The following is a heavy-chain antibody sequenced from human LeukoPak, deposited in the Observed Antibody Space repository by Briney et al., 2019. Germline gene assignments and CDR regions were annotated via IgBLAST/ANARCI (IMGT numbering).Heavy chain of an antibody. J-gene: IGHJ4*02. Sequence: GVSLTLACAGSAFTVNFIYTGWVRQAQGKGLECCSLTYSGGTTHYANSGQGRFTISTDHLKNTLYLEMSSVRAEKTALYCFARHGGGPDSASAVWGKGTLVTVPS. CDR2: TYSGGTT. D-gene: IGHD3-16*01. CDR1: AFTVNFIY. V-gene: IGHV3-53*01. CDR3: ARHGGGPDSASAV.